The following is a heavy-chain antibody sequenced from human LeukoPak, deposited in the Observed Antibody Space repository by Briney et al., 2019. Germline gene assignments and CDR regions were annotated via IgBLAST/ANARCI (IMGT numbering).Heavy chain of an antibody. V-gene: IGHV1-18*01. CDR2: ISAYNGNT. Sequence: GASVKVYCKASGYTFTSYGISWVRQAPGQGLEWMGWISAYNGNTNYAQKLQGRVTMTTDTSTSTAYMELRSLRSDDTAVYYCARRNLPYYYDSSGPLFDYWGQGTLVTVCS. CDR1: GYTFTSYG. J-gene: IGHJ4*02. CDR3: ARRNLPYYYDSSGPLFDY. D-gene: IGHD3-22*01.